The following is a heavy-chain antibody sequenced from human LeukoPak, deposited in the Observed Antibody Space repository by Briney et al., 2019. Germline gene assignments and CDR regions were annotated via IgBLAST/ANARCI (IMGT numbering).Heavy chain of an antibody. J-gene: IGHJ4*02. CDR1: GFSFNSYD. V-gene: IGHV3-30-3*02. CDR2: ISVDGKKS. D-gene: IGHD3-3*01. CDR3: AKAAGKENGYHFFFEH. Sequence: PGGSLRLSCAASGFSFNSYDMHWVRQAPGKGLEWVAVISVDGKKSYYADSVKGRFSISRDNSKSTLYLQMNSLRTEDTAVYFCAKAAGKENGYHFFFEHWGQGTLVIVCS.